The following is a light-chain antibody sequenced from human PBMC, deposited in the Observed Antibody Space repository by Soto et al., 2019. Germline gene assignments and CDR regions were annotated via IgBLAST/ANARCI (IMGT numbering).Light chain of an antibody. Sequence: EIVMTQSPATLSVSPGERATLSCRASQSVSSNLAWYQQKPGQAPRLLIYGASIRATGIQARFSGSGSGTEFTLPISSLQSDDVAVYYCQQYNNCPPTFGGWTKVEIK. CDR3: QQYNNCPPT. V-gene: IGKV3-15*01. CDR2: GAS. J-gene: IGKJ4*01. CDR1: QSVSSN.